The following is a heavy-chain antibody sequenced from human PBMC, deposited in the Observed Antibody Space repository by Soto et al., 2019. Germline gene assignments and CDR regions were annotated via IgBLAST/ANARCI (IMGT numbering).Heavy chain of an antibody. D-gene: IGHD3-3*01. CDR3: ARNLRGLEWLLISDY. CDR2: ISSSSSTI. Sequence: EVQLVESGGGLVQPGGSLRLSCAASGFTFSSYSMNWVRQAPGKGLEWVSYISSSSSTIYYEDSVKGRFTISRDNAKNSLYLQMNSLRAEDTAVYYCARNLRGLEWLLISDYWGQGTLVTVSS. V-gene: IGHV3-48*01. CDR1: GFTFSSYS. J-gene: IGHJ4*02.